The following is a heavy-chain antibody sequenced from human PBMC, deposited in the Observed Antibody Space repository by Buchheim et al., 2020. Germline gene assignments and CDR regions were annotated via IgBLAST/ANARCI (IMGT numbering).Heavy chain of an antibody. V-gene: IGHV3-23*01. D-gene: IGHD3-16*01. Sequence: EVQLLESGGGLVQPGGSLRLSCAASGFTFSNFAMNWVRQAPGKGLEWVSTISGGGSTTYFANSVKGRFTISRDNSKNTLYLQMNSLRAEDTAVYYCARGRGVAGLSYFDYWGQGTL. CDR3: ARGRGVAGLSYFDY. CDR1: GFTFSNFA. CDR2: ISGGGSTT. J-gene: IGHJ4*02.